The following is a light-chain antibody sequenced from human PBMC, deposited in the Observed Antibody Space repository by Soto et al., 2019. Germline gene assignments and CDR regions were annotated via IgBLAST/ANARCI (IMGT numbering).Light chain of an antibody. J-gene: IGLJ3*02. CDR1: SSNIGTYT. V-gene: IGLV1-44*01. CDR3: ATWDDSLNGMV. Sequence: QPVLTQPPSASGTPGQRVTISCSGSSSNIGTYTVNWYQQLPGMAPKLLIHSNSHRPSGVPDRFSGSKSGASASLAISGLQSEDEANYYCATWDDSLNGMVFGGGTKVTVL. CDR2: SNS.